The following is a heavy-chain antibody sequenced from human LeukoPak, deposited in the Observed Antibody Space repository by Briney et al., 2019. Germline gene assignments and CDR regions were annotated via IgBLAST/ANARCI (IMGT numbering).Heavy chain of an antibody. J-gene: IGHJ5*02. CDR3: AXXVGGYCSGGSCYSGPNWFDP. Sequence: PSETLSLTCAVYGGSFSGYYWSWIRQPPGKGLEWIGEINHSGSTNYNPSLKSRVTISVDTSKNQFSLKLSSVTAADTAVYYCAXXVGGYCSGGSCYSGPNWFDPWGQGTLVTVSS. CDR2: INHSGST. D-gene: IGHD2-15*01. CDR1: GGSFSGYY. V-gene: IGHV4-34*01.